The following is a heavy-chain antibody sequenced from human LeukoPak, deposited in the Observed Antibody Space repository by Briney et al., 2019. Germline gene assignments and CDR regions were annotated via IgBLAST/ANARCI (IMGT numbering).Heavy chain of an antibody. CDR1: GFTFSNYA. D-gene: IGHD6-6*01. CDR2: INNNGDTT. V-gene: IGHV3-64*01. CDR3: ARDRLVYTSPSYNWFDP. Sequence: GGSLRLSCAASGFTFSNYAMHWVRQAPGKGLEYVSSINNNGDTTYYANSVKGRFTISRDNSKNTLYLQMGSLRAEDMAVYYCARDRLVYTSPSYNWFDPWGQGSLVTVSS. J-gene: IGHJ5*02.